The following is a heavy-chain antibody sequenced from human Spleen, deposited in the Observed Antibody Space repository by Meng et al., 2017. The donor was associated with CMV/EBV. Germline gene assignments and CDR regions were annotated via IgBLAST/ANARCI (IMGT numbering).Heavy chain of an antibody. V-gene: IGHV1-2*02. CDR2: INSNSGGT. D-gene: IGHD6-13*01. CDR1: GYNY. CDR3: ARERSAAAINY. J-gene: IGHJ4*02. Sequence: SVKVSCKASGYNYMHWVRQAPGQGLEWMGWINSNSGGTNYAQKFQGRVTMTRDSSISTAHMELSRLTSDDTAVYYCARERSAAAINYWGQGSLVTVSS.